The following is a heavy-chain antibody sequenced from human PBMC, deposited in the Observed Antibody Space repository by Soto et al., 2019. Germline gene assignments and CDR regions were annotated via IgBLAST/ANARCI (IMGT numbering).Heavy chain of an antibody. CDR2: IYYSGNT. CDR3: ASSFRCGEFCGYVDY. J-gene: IGHJ4*02. V-gene: IGHV4-39*01. Sequence: QLQLQESGPGLVKPSETLSLTCTVSGGSISSNTYYWDWIRQPPGKGLEWIGSIYYSGNTYYNPPLTRRVAISVDTSKIQFSLKLSAVTAADTGVLYCASSFRCGEFCGYVDYWGRGTLVTVSS. D-gene: IGHD3-16*01. CDR1: GGSISSNTYY.